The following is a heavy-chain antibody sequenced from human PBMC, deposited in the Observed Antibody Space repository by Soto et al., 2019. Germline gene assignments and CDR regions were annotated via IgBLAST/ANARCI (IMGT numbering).Heavy chain of an antibody. CDR2: IYYSGST. J-gene: IGHJ5*02. D-gene: IGHD2-21*02. CDR1: GGSISSYY. CDR3: ARLGGNAYCGGDCYLDP. V-gene: IGHV4-59*01. Sequence: QVQLQESGPGLVKPSETLSLTCTVSGGSISSYYWSWIRQPPGKGLECIGYIYYSGSTNYNPSLKGRVTISVDTSKNQFSLKLNSVTAADTAVYYCARLGGNAYCGGDCYLDPWGQGTLVTVSS.